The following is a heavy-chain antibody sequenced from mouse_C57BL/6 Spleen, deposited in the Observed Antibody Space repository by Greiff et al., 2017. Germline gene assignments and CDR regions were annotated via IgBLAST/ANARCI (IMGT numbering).Heavy chain of an antibody. CDR2: INPNNGGT. J-gene: IGHJ3*01. Sequence: VQLQQSGPELVKPGASVKISCKASGYTFTDYYMNWVKQSHGKSLEWIGDINPNNGGTSYNQKFKGKATLTVDKSSSTAYMELRSLTSEDSAVYYCARSGDSSGLAWFAYWGQGTLVTVSA. D-gene: IGHD3-2*02. V-gene: IGHV1-26*01. CDR1: GYTFTDYY. CDR3: ARSGDSSGLAWFAY.